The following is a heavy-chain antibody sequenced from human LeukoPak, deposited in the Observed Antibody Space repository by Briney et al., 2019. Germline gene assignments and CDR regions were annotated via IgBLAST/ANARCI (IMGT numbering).Heavy chain of an antibody. CDR1: GFTFGDYA. CDR2: ISGSGGST. D-gene: IGHD6-13*01. V-gene: IGHV3-23*01. J-gene: IGHJ5*02. CDR3: AKDGVYSSSWYTGNWFDP. Sequence: PGGSLRLSCTASGFTFGDYAMSWFRQAPGKGLEWVSAISGSGGSTYYADSVKGRFTISRDNSKNTLYLQMNSLRAEDTAVYYCAKDGVYSSSWYTGNWFDPWGQGTLVTVSS.